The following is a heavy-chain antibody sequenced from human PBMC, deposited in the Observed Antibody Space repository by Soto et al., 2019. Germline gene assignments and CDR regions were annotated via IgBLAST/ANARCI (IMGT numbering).Heavy chain of an antibody. J-gene: IGHJ5*02. V-gene: IGHV3-43*02. D-gene: IGHD5-12*01. Sequence: GGSLRLSCAASGFTFDDYAMHWVRQAPGKGLEWVSLISGDGGSTYYADSVKGRFTISRDNSKNSLYLQMNSLRTEDTALYYCAKDAYGGIVASIKVNWFDPWGQGTLVTVSS. CDR1: GFTFDDYA. CDR3: AKDAYGGIVASIKVNWFDP. CDR2: ISGDGGST.